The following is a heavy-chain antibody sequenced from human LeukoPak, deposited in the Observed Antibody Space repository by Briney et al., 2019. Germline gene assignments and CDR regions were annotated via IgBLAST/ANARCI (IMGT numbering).Heavy chain of an antibody. D-gene: IGHD4-17*01. Sequence: PSETLSLTCPVSGGSISSYYWSWIRQPPGKGLEWIGYIYYSGSTNYNPSLKSRVTISVDTSKNQFSLKLSSVTAADTAVYYCARAAAYYGDYLEYWGQGTLVTVSS. CDR3: ARAAAYYGDYLEY. V-gene: IGHV4-59*01. J-gene: IGHJ4*02. CDR1: GGSISSYY. CDR2: IYYSGST.